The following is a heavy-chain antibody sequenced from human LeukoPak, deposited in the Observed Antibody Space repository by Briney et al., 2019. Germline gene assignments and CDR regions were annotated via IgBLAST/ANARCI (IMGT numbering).Heavy chain of an antibody. D-gene: IGHD5-24*01. CDR1: GGSISSYY. V-gene: IGHV4-59*01. CDR3: ARESRDYYYYYMDV. CDR2: FYYSGST. Sequence: PSETLSLTCTVSGGSISSYYWSWIRQPPGKGLEWIGYFYYSGSTNYNPSLKSRVTISVDTSKNQFSLKLSSVTAADTAVYYCARESRDYYYYYMDVWGKGTTVTVSS. J-gene: IGHJ6*03.